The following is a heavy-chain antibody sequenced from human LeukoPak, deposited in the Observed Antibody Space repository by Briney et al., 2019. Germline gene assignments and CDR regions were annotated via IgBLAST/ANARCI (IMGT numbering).Heavy chain of an antibody. D-gene: IGHD3-3*01. CDR2: ISAYNGNT. CDR1: GYTFTSYG. Sequence: GASVKVSCKASGYTFTSYGISWVRQAPGQGLEWMGWISAYNGNTNYAQKLQGRVTMTTDTSTSTAYMELRSLRSDDTAVYYCARDGRYDFWSGTNQPYYFDYWGQGTLVTVSS. J-gene: IGHJ4*02. CDR3: ARDGRYDFWSGTNQPYYFDY. V-gene: IGHV1-18*01.